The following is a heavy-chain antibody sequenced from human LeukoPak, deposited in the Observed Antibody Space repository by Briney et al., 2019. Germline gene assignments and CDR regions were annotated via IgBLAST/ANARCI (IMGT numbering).Heavy chain of an antibody. CDR1: GGSISSSSYY. D-gene: IGHD6-19*01. CDR2: IYYSGST. V-gene: IGHV4-39*07. Sequence: PSETLSLTCTVSGGSISSSSYYWGWIRQPPGKGLEWIGSIYYSGSTYYNPSLKSRVTISVDTSKNQFSLKLSSVTAADTAVYYCARDGPGLRAVAGTRYFDYWGQGTLVTVSS. CDR3: ARDGPGLRAVAGTRYFDY. J-gene: IGHJ4*02.